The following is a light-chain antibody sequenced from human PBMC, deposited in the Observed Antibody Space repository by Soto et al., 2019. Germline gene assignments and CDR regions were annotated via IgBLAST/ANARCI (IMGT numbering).Light chain of an antibody. CDR3: GAWDSSLSTYV. CDR1: SSDVGGYNS. Sequence: QSVLTQPRSVSGSPGQSVTISCTGTSSDVGGYNSVSWYQQHPGKAPKLMIYAVTKRPSGVPARFSGSKSGNTASLTISGLQAEDEADCYCGAWDSSLSTYVFGTGTKVTVL. CDR2: AVT. J-gene: IGLJ1*01. V-gene: IGLV2-11*01.